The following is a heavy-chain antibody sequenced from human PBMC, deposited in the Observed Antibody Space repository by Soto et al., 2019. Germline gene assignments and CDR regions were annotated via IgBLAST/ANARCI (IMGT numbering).Heavy chain of an antibody. D-gene: IGHD6-6*01. CDR2: ISAYNGNT. Sequence: SWTASGSCFTTYGVGLVRQAPGQGLEWLGWISAYNGNTNYAQKFQGRVTMTTDTPTSTAYMELRSLRSDDTAVYYCARDREAARPGWFDPWGQGTLVSVS. CDR3: ARDREAARPGWFDP. V-gene: IGHV1-18*04. CDR1: GSCFTTYG. J-gene: IGHJ5*02.